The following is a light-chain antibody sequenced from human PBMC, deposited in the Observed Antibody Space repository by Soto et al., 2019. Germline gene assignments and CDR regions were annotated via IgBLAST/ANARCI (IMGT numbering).Light chain of an antibody. CDR2: GAS. CDR1: QSVSSN. J-gene: IGKJ1*01. Sequence: EIVMTQSPATLSVSPGERATLSCRASQSVSSNLAWYQQKPGQAPRLLIYGASTRATGISVRFSGSGSGTGFTLTISSLQSEDFAVYYCQQYHNGWTLGQGTKVDIK. CDR3: QQYHNGWT. V-gene: IGKV3-15*01.